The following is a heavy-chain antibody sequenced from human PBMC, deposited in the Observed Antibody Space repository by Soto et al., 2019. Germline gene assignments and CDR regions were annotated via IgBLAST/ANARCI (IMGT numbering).Heavy chain of an antibody. CDR1: GGSFSGYY. V-gene: IGHV4-34*01. D-gene: IGHD3-10*01. J-gene: IGHJ6*02. CDR3: ATLGMVRGVTQDYGMDV. Sequence: SETLYLTCAVYGGSFSGYYWSWIRQPPGKGLEWIGEINHSGSTNYNPSLKSRVTISVDTSKNQFSLKLSSVTAADTAVYYCATLGMVRGVTQDYGMDVWGQGTTVTVSS. CDR2: INHSGST.